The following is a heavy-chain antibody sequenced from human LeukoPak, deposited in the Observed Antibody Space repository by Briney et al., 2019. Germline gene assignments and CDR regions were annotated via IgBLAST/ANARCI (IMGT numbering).Heavy chain of an antibody. CDR3: ASVPAAHSEVWFDP. CDR2: IYPGDSDT. Sequence: GEALKISCKGSGYSFTSYWIGWVRQMPGKGLEWMGIIYPGDSDTRYSPSFQGQVTISADKSISTAYLQWSSRKGSDTHMYYCASVPAAHSEVWFDPWGQGTLVTVSS. J-gene: IGHJ5*02. D-gene: IGHD2-2*01. CDR1: GYSFTSYW. V-gene: IGHV5-51*01.